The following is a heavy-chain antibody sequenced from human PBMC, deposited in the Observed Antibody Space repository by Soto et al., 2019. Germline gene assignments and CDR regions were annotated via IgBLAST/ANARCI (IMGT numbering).Heavy chain of an antibody. CDR2: VGTAGDT. D-gene: IGHD2-8*01. V-gene: IGHV3-13*01. Sequence: GGSLRLSCAASGFTFSSYDMHWVRQATGKGLEWVSAVGTAGDTYYTGSVKGRFTISRENAKNSLYLQMNSLRAGDTAVYYCARGGLGYCTNGVCFGFDPWGQGTLVTVSS. CDR1: GFTFSSYD. CDR3: ARGGLGYCTNGVCFGFDP. J-gene: IGHJ5*02.